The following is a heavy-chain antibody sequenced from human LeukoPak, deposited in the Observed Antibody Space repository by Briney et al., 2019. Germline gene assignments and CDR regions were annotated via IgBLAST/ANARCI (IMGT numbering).Heavy chain of an antibody. J-gene: IGHJ4*02. CDR1: GFTFSSYG. D-gene: IGHD2-2*01. CDR3: AKGDPYCSSPSCYGTLDY. CDR2: ISGSGGST. Sequence: GGSLRLSCAASGFTFSSYGMSWVRQAPGKGLEWVSAISGSGGSTYYADSVKGRFTISRDNSKNTLYLQMNSLRAEDTAVYYCAKGDPYCSSPSCYGTLDYWGQGTLVSVSS. V-gene: IGHV3-23*01.